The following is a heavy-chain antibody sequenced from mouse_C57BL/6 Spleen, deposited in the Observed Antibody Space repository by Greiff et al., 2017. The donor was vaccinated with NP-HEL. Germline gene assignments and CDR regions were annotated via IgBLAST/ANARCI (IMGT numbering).Heavy chain of an antibody. CDR2: IDPEDGET. V-gene: IGHV14-2*01. Sequence: EVQLQQSGAELVKPGASVKLSCTASGFNIKDYYMHWVKQRTEQGLEWIGRIDPEDGETKYAPKFLGKATITADTASDTAYLQLSSLTSEDTAVYYWASGYYYGSSYVSFDYWGQGTTLTVSS. J-gene: IGHJ2*01. CDR3: ASGYYYGSSYVSFDY. D-gene: IGHD1-1*01. CDR1: GFNIKDYY.